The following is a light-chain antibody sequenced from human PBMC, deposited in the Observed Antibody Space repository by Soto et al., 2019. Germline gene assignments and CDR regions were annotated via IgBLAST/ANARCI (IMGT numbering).Light chain of an antibody. V-gene: IGLV2-14*03. J-gene: IGLJ2*01. CDR2: DVS. Sequence: QSALTQPASVSGSPGQSITISCTGTSSDVGGYNYVSWYQHHPGKAPKLMIYDVSNRPSGVSNRFSGSKSGNTASLTISGLPAEDEADYYCSSYTRSSTLVVFGGGTKLTVL. CDR1: SSDVGGYNY. CDR3: SSYTRSSTLVV.